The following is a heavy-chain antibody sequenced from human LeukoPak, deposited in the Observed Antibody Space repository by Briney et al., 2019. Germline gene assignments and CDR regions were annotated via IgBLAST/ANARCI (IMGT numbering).Heavy chain of an antibody. CDR3: ARDLDEMITWPLLDL. CDR2: ISSSGSTI. J-gene: IGHJ2*01. D-gene: IGHD3-16*01. V-gene: IGHV3-48*03. Sequence: GGSLRLSCAASGFTFSSYEMNWVRQAPGKGLEWVSCISSSGSTIYYADSVKGRFTISRDNSKNTLYLQMNSLRAEDTAVYYCARDLDEMITWPLLDLWGRGTLVTVSS. CDR1: GFTFSSYE.